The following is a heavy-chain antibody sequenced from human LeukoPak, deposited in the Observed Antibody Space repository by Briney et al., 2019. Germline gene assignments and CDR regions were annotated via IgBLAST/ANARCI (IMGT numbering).Heavy chain of an antibody. CDR2: IYTSGST. J-gene: IGHJ4*02. D-gene: IGHD3-22*01. V-gene: IGHV4-4*09. CDR1: GGSISSYY. Sequence: PSETLSLTCTVSGGSISSYYWSWIRQPPGKGLEWIGYIYTSGSTNYNPSLKSRVTISVDTSKNQFSLKLSSVTAADTAVYYCGRRPDSSGYSPFDYWGQGTPVTVSS. CDR3: GRRPDSSGYSPFDY.